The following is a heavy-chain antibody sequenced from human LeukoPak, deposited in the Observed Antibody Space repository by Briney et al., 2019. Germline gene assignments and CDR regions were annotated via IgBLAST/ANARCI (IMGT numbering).Heavy chain of an antibody. D-gene: IGHD3-16*02. CDR3: ARSHDHLWGNYPDY. Sequence: PSQTLSLTCTVSGGSISSADSYWGWIRQPPGKGLEWIGEIHHDGRINYNPSLKSRVTLSVDKSKNQFSLRLNSVTAANTAMYYCARSHDHLWGNYPDYWGQGTLVTVSS. V-gene: IGHV4-39*07. CDR1: GGSISSADSY. J-gene: IGHJ4*02. CDR2: IHHDGRI.